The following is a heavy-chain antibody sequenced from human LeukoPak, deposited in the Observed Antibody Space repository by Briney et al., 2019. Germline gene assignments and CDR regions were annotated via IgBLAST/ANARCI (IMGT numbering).Heavy chain of an antibody. Sequence: GKSLRLSCAASGFTFSNYALHWVRQAPGKGLEWVPLISSGGTYEYYADSVKGRFTISRDNSKNTLYLQLNSLRAEDTAVYYCARDSTYYYDSGSSGPHYFDNWGQGTLVTVSS. D-gene: IGHD3-10*01. V-gene: IGHV3-30*01. CDR2: ISSGGTYE. J-gene: IGHJ4*02. CDR1: GFTFSNYA. CDR3: ARDSTYYYDSGSSGPHYFDN.